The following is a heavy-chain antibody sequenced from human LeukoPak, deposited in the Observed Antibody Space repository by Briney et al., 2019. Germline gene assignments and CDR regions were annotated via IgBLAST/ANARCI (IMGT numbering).Heavy chain of an antibody. V-gene: IGHV1-24*01. J-gene: IGHJ6*02. Sequence: ASVKVSCKAPGYTLSKLSIHWVRQPSGKGLEWMGAFDPEDGETIYAQEFQGRVTMTTDTSTSTAYMELRSLRSDDTAVYYCAEIYGDYYYGMDVWGQGTTVTVSS. CDR1: GYTLSKLS. CDR2: FDPEDGET. D-gene: IGHD4-17*01. CDR3: AEIYGDYYYGMDV.